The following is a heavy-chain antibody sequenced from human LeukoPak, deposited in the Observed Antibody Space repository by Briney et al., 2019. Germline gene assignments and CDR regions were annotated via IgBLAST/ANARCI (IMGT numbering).Heavy chain of an antibody. J-gene: IGHJ3*02. V-gene: IGHV3-21*01. CDR3: ARVMGDQTLNDAFDI. CDR2: ISSSSSYI. D-gene: IGHD1-26*01. Sequence: GGSLRLSCAASGFTFSSYSMNWVRQAPGKGLEWVSSISSSSSYIYYADSVKGRFTISRDNAKNSLYLQMNSLRAEDTAVYYCARVMGDQTLNDAFDIWGQGTMVTASS. CDR1: GFTFSSYS.